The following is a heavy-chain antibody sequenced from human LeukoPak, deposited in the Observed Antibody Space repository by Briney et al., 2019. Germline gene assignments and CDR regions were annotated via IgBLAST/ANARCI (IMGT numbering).Heavy chain of an antibody. CDR1: GFTFTTYA. J-gene: IGHJ4*02. V-gene: IGHV3-23*01. Sequence: GGSLRLSCAASGFTFTTYAMSWVRQAPGKGLEWVSAIGGSSDFTYYAEYVKGRFTISRDNSKKTLYLQMNSLRAEDTAVYYCAKADRGWGVITKDWGQGTLVTVSS. D-gene: IGHD3-10*01. CDR2: IGGSSDFT. CDR3: AKADRGWGVITKD.